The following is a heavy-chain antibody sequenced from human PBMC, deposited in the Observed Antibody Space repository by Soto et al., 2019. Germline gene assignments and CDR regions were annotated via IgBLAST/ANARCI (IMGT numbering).Heavy chain of an antibody. Sequence: NPSETLSLTCTVSGGSISSGDYYWSWIRQPPGKGLEWIGYIYYSGSTYYNPSLKSRVTISVDTSKNQFSLKLSSVTAADTAVYYCARGLPVRGASRDFDYWGQGTLVTVSS. CDR2: IYYSGST. D-gene: IGHD3-10*01. V-gene: IGHV4-30-4*01. CDR3: ARGLPVRGASRDFDY. J-gene: IGHJ4*02. CDR1: GGSISSGDYY.